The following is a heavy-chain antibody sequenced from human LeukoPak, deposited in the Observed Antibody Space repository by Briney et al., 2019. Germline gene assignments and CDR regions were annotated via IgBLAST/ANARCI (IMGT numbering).Heavy chain of an antibody. Sequence: GGSLRLSCAASGFTFSSYGMHWVRQAPGKGLEWVAVISYDGSNKYYADSVKGRFTISRDNSKNTLYLQMNSLRAEDTAVYYCARVYSSGWYYYYYYMDVWGKGTTVTVSS. J-gene: IGHJ6*03. CDR2: ISYDGSNK. CDR1: GFTFSSYG. CDR3: ARVYSSGWYYYYYYMDV. V-gene: IGHV3-30*19. D-gene: IGHD6-19*01.